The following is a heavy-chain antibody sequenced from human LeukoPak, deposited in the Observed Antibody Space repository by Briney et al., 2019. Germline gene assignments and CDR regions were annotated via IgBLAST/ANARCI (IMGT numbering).Heavy chain of an antibody. V-gene: IGHV3-48*03. Sequence: PGGSLRLSRAASGFTFSSYEMNWVRQASGKGLEWVSYISSSGSTIYYADSLKGRFTISRDNAKNSLYLQMNSLRAEDTAVYYCVRARGGDYVGHWGQGTLVTVSS. J-gene: IGHJ5*02. CDR2: ISSSGSTI. CDR1: GFTFSSYE. D-gene: IGHD4-17*01. CDR3: VRARGGDYVGH.